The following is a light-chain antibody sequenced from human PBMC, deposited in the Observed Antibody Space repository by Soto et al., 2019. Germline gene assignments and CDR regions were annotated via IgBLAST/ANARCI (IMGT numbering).Light chain of an antibody. CDR2: GAS. V-gene: IGKV3-20*01. Sequence: EIVLTQSPGTLSLSPGERATLSCRASQSVTSSYLAWYQQRPGQAPRLLIFGASYRATGIPDRFSGSGSGTDFTLTISRLEPEDFAVYYCQHYSSSPPEFTFGPRTKVDSK. CDR1: QSVTSSY. CDR3: QHYSSSPPEFT. J-gene: IGKJ3*01.